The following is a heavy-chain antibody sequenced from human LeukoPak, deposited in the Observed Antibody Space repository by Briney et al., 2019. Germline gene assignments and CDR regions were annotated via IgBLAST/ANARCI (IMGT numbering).Heavy chain of an antibody. Sequence: HGESLRISCKGSGYSFTSYWITWVRQMPGKGLEWMGVIYPGDSDTRYSPSFQGQVTMSADRSISTAYLQWSSLKASDTAMYYCARSGYSGYGGDYWGQGTLVTVSS. V-gene: IGHV5-51*01. CDR1: GYSFTSYW. CDR3: ARSGYSGYGGDY. J-gene: IGHJ4*02. D-gene: IGHD5-12*01. CDR2: IYPGDSDT.